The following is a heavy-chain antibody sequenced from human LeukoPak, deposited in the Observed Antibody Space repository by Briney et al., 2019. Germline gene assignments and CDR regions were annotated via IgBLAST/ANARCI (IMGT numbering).Heavy chain of an antibody. J-gene: IGHJ4*02. CDR3: ARDSLGAGTVGATSGY. CDR1: GGSISSSSDY. V-gene: IGHV4-39*02. CDR2: IYYSGST. D-gene: IGHD1-26*01. Sequence: PSETLSLTCTVSGGSISSSSDYWGWVRQPPGKGLEWIGRIYYSGSTYYNPSLKSRVTISLDTSHNQLSLKLSSVTAADPAVYYCARDSLGAGTVGATSGYWGKGTLVTVSS.